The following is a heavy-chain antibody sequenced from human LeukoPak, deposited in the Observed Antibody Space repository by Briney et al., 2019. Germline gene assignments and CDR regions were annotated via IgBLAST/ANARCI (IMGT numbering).Heavy chain of an antibody. J-gene: IGHJ4*02. D-gene: IGHD1-26*01. CDR2: ISASGVMT. Sequence: GGTLRLSCAASGFTFTNYAMTWVHRAPGKGLEWVSSISASGVMTYYADSVKGRFTVSRDNSKNSLYLQMSSLTAADTAVYYCAKDRSIGTYYTFDHWGQGTLVTVSS. CDR3: AKDRSIGTYYTFDH. CDR1: GFTFTNYA. V-gene: IGHV3-23*01.